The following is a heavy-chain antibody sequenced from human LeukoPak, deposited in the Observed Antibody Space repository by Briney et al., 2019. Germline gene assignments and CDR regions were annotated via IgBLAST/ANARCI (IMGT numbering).Heavy chain of an antibody. V-gene: IGHV1-69*13. CDR1: GGTFSSYA. CDR3: ARDRDLYSSSSGVGY. J-gene: IGHJ4*01. D-gene: IGHD6-6*01. CDR2: IIPIFGTA. Sequence: SVKVSCKASGGTFSSYAISWVRQAPGQGLEWMGGIIPIFGTANYAQKFQGRVTITADESTSTAYMELSSLRSEDTAVYYCARDRDLYSSSSGVGYWGQEPWSPSPQ.